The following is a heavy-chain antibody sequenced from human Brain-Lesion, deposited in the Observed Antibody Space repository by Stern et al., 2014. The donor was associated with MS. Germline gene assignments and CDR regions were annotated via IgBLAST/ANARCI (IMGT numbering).Heavy chain of an antibody. J-gene: IGHJ6*02. CDR2: LWFDGTKK. Sequence: VQLVESGGGVVQPGRSLRLSCAVSGFTFSSYGMYWVRQAPGKGLEWVAGLWFDGTKKNYIESVKGRFTISRDNSKNTLSLQMTSLRAEDTAVYYCAKDKKDSSAWNLYFYGMDVWGQGTTVIVSS. D-gene: IGHD6-19*01. V-gene: IGHV3-33*06. CDR1: GFTFSSYG. CDR3: AKDKKDSSAWNLYFYGMDV.